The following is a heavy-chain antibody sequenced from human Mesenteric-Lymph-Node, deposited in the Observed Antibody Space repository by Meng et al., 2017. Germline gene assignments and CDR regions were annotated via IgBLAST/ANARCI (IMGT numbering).Heavy chain of an antibody. V-gene: IGHV3-23*01. J-gene: IGHJ6*02. D-gene: IGHD3-10*01. CDR1: GFTFSSYA. CDR3: ARDFRYYYGSGSYYYYGMDV. Sequence: GGSLRLSCAASGFTFSSYAMTWVRQGPGKGLEWVSGISDNGGSTYYADSVKGRFTISRDSSKNTLYLQMNSLRAEDTAVYYCARDFRYYYGSGSYYYYGMDVWGQGTTVTVSS. CDR2: ISDNGGST.